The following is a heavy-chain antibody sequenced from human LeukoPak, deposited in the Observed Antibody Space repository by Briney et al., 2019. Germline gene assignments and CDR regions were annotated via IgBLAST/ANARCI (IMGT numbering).Heavy chain of an antibody. D-gene: IGHD2-8*02. CDR3: AREWYCYATGGDKYYGLDV. CDR2: ISGSGTNT. CDR1: GFTFRNYA. Sequence: PGGSLRLSCAAAGFTFRNYAMSWVRQAPGKGLEWVSTISGSGTNTWYADSVKGRFTISRDNAMNSLSLQMNSLRAEDTAMYYCAREWYCYATGGDKYYGLDVWGQGTTVTVTS. J-gene: IGHJ6*02. V-gene: IGHV3-21*04.